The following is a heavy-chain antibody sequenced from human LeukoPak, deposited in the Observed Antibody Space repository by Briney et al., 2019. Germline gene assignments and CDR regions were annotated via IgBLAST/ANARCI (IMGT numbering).Heavy chain of an antibody. CDR2: IYTSGST. D-gene: IGHD3-10*01. J-gene: IGHJ4*02. V-gene: IGHV4-4*07. CDR3: AREINVGSGNYFDY. Sequence: PSETLSLTCTVSGGSISSYYWSWIRQPAGKGLEWIGRIYTSGSTNYNPSLKSRVTMSVDTSKNQFSLKLSSVTAADTAVYYCAREINVGSGNYFDYWGQGTLVTVSS. CDR1: GGSISSYY.